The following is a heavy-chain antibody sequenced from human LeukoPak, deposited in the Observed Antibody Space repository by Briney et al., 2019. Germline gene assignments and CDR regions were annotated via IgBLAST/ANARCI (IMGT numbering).Heavy chain of an antibody. V-gene: IGHV5-51*01. CDR2: TYPGDSDT. J-gene: IGHJ3*02. Sequence: GESLKISCKGSGYSFTSYWIGWVRQMPGKGLEWMGITYPGDSDTRYSPSFQGQVTISADKSISTAYLQWSSLKASDTAMYYCARHLTMIISIGSGWNDAFDIWGQGTMVTVSS. CDR3: ARHLTMIISIGSGWNDAFDI. D-gene: IGHD3-22*01. CDR1: GYSFTSYW.